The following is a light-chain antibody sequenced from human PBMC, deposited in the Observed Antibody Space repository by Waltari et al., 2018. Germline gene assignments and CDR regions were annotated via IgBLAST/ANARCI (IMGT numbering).Light chain of an antibody. J-gene: IGLJ1*01. CDR3: CSYASRGTYV. Sequence: GTPGQSITISCSGTTSDVGSYDLVSWYQQHPGEAPKLLICEVFKRPPDTSSRFSGAKSGSTASLTISGLQPEDEADYYCCSYASRGTYVFGSGTKVTVL. CDR2: EVF. V-gene: IGLV2-23*02. CDR1: TSDVGSYDL.